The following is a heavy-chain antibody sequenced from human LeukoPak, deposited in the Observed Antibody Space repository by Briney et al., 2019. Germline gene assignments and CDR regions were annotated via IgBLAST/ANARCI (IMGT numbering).Heavy chain of an antibody. CDR1: GFTFGDYA. V-gene: IGHV3-49*04. J-gene: IGHJ1*01. Sequence: PGGSLRLSCTASGFTFGDYAMSWVRQAPGKGLEWVGFIRSKAYGGTTEYAASVKGRFTISRDDSKSIAYLQMNSLRAEDTAVYYCAKYFASGSYYKLPHWGQGTLVTVSS. CDR2: IRSKAYGGTT. D-gene: IGHD3-10*01. CDR3: AKYFASGSYYKLPH.